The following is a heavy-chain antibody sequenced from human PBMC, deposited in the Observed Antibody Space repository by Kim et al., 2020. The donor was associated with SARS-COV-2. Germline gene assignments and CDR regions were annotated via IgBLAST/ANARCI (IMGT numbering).Heavy chain of an antibody. CDR2: IIPIFGTA. Sequence: SVKVSCKASGGTFSSYAISWVRQAPGQGLEWMGGIIPIFGTANYAQKFQGRVTITADESTSTAYMELSSLRSEDTAVYYCARVGGSGWTPGYYYYYGMDVWGQGTTVTVSS. J-gene: IGHJ6*02. D-gene: IGHD6-19*01. CDR3: ARVGGSGWTPGYYYYYGMDV. V-gene: IGHV1-69*13. CDR1: GGTFSSYA.